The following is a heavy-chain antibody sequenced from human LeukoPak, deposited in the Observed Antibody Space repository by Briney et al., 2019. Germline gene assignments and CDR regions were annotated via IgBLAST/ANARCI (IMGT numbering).Heavy chain of an antibody. Sequence: SETLSLTCTVSGGSISSYYCNWIRQPAGKGLQWIGRIYTSGSTNHNPSLKSRVTMSVDTSKNQFSLKLSSVTAADTAVYYCARVGGAYNYGYFDSWGQGTLVTVSS. V-gene: IGHV4-4*07. J-gene: IGHJ4*02. CDR2: IYTSGST. CDR3: ARVGGAYNYGYFDS. CDR1: GGSISSYY. D-gene: IGHD5-18*01.